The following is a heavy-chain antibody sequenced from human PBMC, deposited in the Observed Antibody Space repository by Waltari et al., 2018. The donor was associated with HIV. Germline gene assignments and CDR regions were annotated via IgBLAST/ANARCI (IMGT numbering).Heavy chain of an antibody. D-gene: IGHD3-3*01. CDR2: IKEDGSET. V-gene: IGHV3-7*01. J-gene: IGHJ4*02. CDR3: VRGEKERMLRFLEYLPSGNFDY. Sequence: EVQLVESGGDLVRPGGSLRLSCEASGFSFSNYGMHWVRQSPGKGLEWVANIKEDGSETHYVDSVKGRFTISRDDAKNSLYLQMNSLTADDTAVYFCVRGEKERMLRFLEYLPSGNFDYWGQGTLVTVSS. CDR1: GFSFSNYG.